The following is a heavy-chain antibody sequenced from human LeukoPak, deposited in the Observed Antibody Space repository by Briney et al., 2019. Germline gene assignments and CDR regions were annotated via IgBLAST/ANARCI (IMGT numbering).Heavy chain of an antibody. CDR1: GYTFTSYA. J-gene: IGHJ5*02. D-gene: IGHD2-2*01. Sequence: ASVKVSCKASGYTFTSYAMHWVRQAPGQGLEWMGWISAYNGNTNYAQKLQGRVTMTTDTSTSTAYMELRSLRSDDTAVYYCARDWGYCSSTSCPTHRFDWPSNWFDPWGQGTLVTVSS. V-gene: IGHV1-18*01. CDR2: ISAYNGNT. CDR3: ARDWGYCSSTSCPTHRFDWPSNWFDP.